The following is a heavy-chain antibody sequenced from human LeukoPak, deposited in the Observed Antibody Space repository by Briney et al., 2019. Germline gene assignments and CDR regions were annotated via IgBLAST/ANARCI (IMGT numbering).Heavy chain of an antibody. CDR3: ARGRGYSYGYFDY. Sequence: GRSLRLSCAASGFTFSSDSMNWVRQAPGKGREGVSYISSSSSTIYYADSVKGRFTISRDNAKNSLYLQMNSLRADDTAVYYCARGRGYSYGYFDYWGQGTLVTVSS. J-gene: IGHJ4*02. CDR1: GFTFSSDS. CDR2: ISSSSSTI. D-gene: IGHD5-18*01. V-gene: IGHV3-48*01.